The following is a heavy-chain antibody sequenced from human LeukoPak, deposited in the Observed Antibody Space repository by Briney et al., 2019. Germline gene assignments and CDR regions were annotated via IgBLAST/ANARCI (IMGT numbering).Heavy chain of an antibody. CDR1: GGSISSYY. Sequence: SETLSLTCTVSGGSISSYYWSWSRQPPAKRLEWIGYIYYSGSTNYNPSLKSRVTISVDTSNNQCSLKLSSVTAADTAVYYCARVRYSSGWYYCGYWGQGTLATVSA. CDR3: ARVRYSSGWYYCGY. J-gene: IGHJ4*02. CDR2: IYYSGST. D-gene: IGHD6-19*01. V-gene: IGHV4-59*01.